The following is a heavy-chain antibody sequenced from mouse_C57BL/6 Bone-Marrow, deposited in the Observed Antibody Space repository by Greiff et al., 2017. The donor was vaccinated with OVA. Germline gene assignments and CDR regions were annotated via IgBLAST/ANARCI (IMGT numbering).Heavy chain of an antibody. CDR3: ARDGSFNGDFDY. J-gene: IGHJ2*01. Sequence: EVKLMESGGGLVQSGRSLRLSCATSGFTFSDFYMEWVRQAPGKGLEWIAASRNKANDYTTEYSASVKGRFIVSRDTSQSILYLQMNALRAEDTAIYYCARDGSFNGDFDYWGQGTTLTVSS. CDR2: SRNKANDYTT. V-gene: IGHV7-1*01. CDR1: GFTFSDFY. D-gene: IGHD1-3*01.